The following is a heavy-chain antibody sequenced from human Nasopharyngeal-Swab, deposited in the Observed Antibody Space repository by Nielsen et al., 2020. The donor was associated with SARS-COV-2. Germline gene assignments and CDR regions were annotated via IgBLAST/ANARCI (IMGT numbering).Heavy chain of an antibody. D-gene: IGHD5-12*01. CDR2: IYPGDSDT. J-gene: IGHJ6*02. CDR3: ARLGGYSGYGYYYYGMDV. V-gene: IGHV5-51*01. CDR1: GYSFTSYW. Sequence: GESLKISCKGSGYSFTSYWIGWVRQMPGKGLEWMGIIYPGDSDTRYSPSFQGQVTISADKSISTAYLQWSSLKASDTAMYYCARLGGYSGYGYYYYGMDVWGQGTTVTVSS.